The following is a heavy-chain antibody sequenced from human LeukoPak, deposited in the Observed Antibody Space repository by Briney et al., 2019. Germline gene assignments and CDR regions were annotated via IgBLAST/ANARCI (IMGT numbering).Heavy chain of an antibody. V-gene: IGHV3-48*03. CDR3: ARGGGRGDYNERYYFDY. D-gene: IGHD3-22*01. J-gene: IGHJ4*02. CDR1: GLTISSYE. Sequence: GGSLRLSCAASGLTISSYEMSWVRQAAGKGLEWISYISSSGNTIFYSDSVKGRFTISRDNAKNSLHLQMNSLTAEDTAVYYCARGGGRGDYNERYYFDYWGQGTLVTVSS. CDR2: ISSSGNTI.